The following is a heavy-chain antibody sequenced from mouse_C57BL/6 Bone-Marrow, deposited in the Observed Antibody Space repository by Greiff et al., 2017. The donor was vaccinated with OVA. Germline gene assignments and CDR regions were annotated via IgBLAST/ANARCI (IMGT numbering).Heavy chain of an antibody. CDR3: ARRDYYGSSPFDY. J-gene: IGHJ2*01. Sequence: EVKLVESGGGLVQPGGSLKLSCAASGFTFSDYYMYWVRQTPEKRLEWVAYISNGGGSTYYPDTVKGRFTISRDNAKNTLYLQMSRLKSEDTAMYYCARRDYYGSSPFDYWGQGTTLTVSS. V-gene: IGHV5-12*01. D-gene: IGHD1-1*01. CDR2: ISNGGGST. CDR1: GFTFSDYY.